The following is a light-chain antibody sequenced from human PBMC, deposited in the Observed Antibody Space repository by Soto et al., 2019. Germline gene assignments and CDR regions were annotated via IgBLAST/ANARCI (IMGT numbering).Light chain of an antibody. Sequence: EIVLTQSPATLSLSPGERATLSCRASQSVSTYLAWYQQKPGQAPRLLIYDASNRATGIPARFTGSGSGTDFTLTISSPEPEDFAVYYCQQRRNWPRLAFGGGTKVEIK. CDR3: QQRRNWPRLA. CDR2: DAS. CDR1: QSVSTY. J-gene: IGKJ4*01. V-gene: IGKV3-11*01.